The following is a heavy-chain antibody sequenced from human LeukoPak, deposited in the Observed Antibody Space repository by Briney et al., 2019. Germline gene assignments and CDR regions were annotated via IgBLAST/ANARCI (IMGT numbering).Heavy chain of an antibody. D-gene: IGHD3-22*01. CDR2: IGTAGDT. Sequence: GGSLRLSCAASGFTFSSYDMHWVRHATGKGLEWVSAIGTAGDTYYPGSVKDRFTISRENAKNSLYLQMNSLRAGDTAVYYCARGFHYYVSSGPFDYWGQGTLVTVSS. J-gene: IGHJ4*02. V-gene: IGHV3-13*01. CDR1: GFTFSSYD. CDR3: ARGFHYYVSSGPFDY.